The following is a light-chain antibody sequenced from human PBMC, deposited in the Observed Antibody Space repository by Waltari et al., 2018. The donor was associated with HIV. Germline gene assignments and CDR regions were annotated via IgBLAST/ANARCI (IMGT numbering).Light chain of an antibody. J-gene: IGKJ4*01. V-gene: IGKV3-15*01. CDR2: AAS. CDR3: QQYNNWPLA. CDR1: QSVSTY. Sequence: EIMMTQSPATLSVSPGASATLSCRASQSVSTYLAWYQQKPGQAPRLPIYAASTRATGIPARFSGSGSGTDFTLTISSLQSEDSVTYYCQQYNNWPLAFGGGTKVEIK.